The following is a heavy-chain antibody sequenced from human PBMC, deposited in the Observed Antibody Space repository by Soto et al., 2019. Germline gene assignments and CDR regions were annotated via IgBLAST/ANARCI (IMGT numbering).Heavy chain of an antibody. D-gene: IGHD6-19*01. Sequence: VASRTISCAASGFTFSSYAMSWVRQAPGKGLEWVSAISGSGGSTYYADSVKGRFTISRDNSKNTLYLQMNSLRAEDTAVYYCAKEGSGWPRAYYYYGMDVWGQGTTVTVSS. CDR3: AKEGSGWPRAYYYYGMDV. V-gene: IGHV3-23*01. CDR2: ISGSGGST. CDR1: GFTFSSYA. J-gene: IGHJ6*02.